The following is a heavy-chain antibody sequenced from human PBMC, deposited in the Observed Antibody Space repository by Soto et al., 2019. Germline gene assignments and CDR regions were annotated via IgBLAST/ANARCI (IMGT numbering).Heavy chain of an antibody. D-gene: IGHD4-17*01. J-gene: IGHJ4*02. V-gene: IGHV4-59*01. CDR2: VHYSGTT. CDR1: GGSITGYY. Sequence: QVQLQESGPGLVKPSETLSLTCSVSGGSITGYYWDWFRQPPGNGLEWIGYVHYSGTTNYNPSLKSRVAMSVDTSKNEFSLKLSSVTAADTAVYYCARGPTVTTDFWGQGIVVIVSS. CDR3: ARGPTVTTDF.